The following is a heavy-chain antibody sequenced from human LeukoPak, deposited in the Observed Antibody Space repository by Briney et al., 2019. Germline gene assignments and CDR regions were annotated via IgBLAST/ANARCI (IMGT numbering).Heavy chain of an antibody. J-gene: IGHJ4*02. CDR3: AREGDDSSGYSGLGY. V-gene: IGHV4-31*03. Sequence: SQTLSLTCTVSGGSISSGGYYWSWIRQHSGKGLEWIGYIYYSGSTYYNPSLKSRVTISVDTSKNQFSLKLSSVTAADTAVYYCAREGDDSSGYSGLGYWGQGTLVTVSS. CDR1: GGSISSGGYY. CDR2: IYYSGST. D-gene: IGHD3-22*01.